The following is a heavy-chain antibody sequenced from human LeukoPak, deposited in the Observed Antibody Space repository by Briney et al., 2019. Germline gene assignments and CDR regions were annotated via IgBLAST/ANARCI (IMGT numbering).Heavy chain of an antibody. D-gene: IGHD3-22*01. Sequence: GGSLRLSCAGFGFTFSNYAIHWVRQAPGKGLEWVAAISFDGSKSYYAESVKGRFSISRDNPRDTLYLQMSSLAVEDTAIYYCARSRIANDSSGYYFKFDYWGQGALVTVSS. V-gene: IGHV3-30*15. CDR1: GFTFSNYA. J-gene: IGHJ4*02. CDR2: ISFDGSKS. CDR3: ARSRIANDSSGYYFKFDY.